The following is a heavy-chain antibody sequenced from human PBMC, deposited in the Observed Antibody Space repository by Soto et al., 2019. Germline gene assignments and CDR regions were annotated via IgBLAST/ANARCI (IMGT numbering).Heavy chain of an antibody. V-gene: IGHV3-23*01. CDR3: AKGSIEYSASVDN. J-gene: IGHJ4*02. CDR2: ISARGGSS. CDR1: GFSLNSYA. Sequence: EVHLLESGGGLVQPGGSLRLSCAASGFSLNSYAMVWVRQAPGKGLEWVSVISARGGSSYFADSVKGLFTISRDNSKNVLSLEMNSLRAEDTAIYFCAKGSIEYSASVDNWGQGTLVLVSS. D-gene: IGHD5-12*01.